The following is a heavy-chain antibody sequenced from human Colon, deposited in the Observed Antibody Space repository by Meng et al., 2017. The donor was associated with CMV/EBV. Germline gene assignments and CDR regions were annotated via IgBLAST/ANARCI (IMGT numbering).Heavy chain of an antibody. J-gene: IGHJ4*02. CDR1: GFSLSTSGVG. CDR2: IYWDDDK. CDR3: AHRHRLRDFDY. Sequence: HSTLNESGXTLVKXXXPLTLTCTFSGFSLSTSGVGVGWIRQPPGKALEWLALIYWDDDKRYSPSLKNRLTITKDTSKNQVVLTLTNIDPVDTATYYCAHRHRLRDFDYWGQGTLVTVSS. D-gene: IGHD4-17*01. V-gene: IGHV2-5*02.